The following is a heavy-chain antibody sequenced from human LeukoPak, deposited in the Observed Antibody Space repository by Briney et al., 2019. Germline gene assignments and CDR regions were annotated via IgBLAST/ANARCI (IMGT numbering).Heavy chain of an antibody. D-gene: IGHD3-22*01. CDR2: INPNRGGT. J-gene: IGHJ4*02. CDR1: GYTFTGYY. Sequence: ASVKVSCKASGYTFTGYYMHWVRQAPGQGLEWMGRINPNRGGTNYAQKFQGRVTMTRDTSISTAYMELSRLRSDDTAVYYCARDLVYYDSSGSDYWGQGTLVTVSS. CDR3: ARDLVYYDSSGSDY. V-gene: IGHV1-2*06.